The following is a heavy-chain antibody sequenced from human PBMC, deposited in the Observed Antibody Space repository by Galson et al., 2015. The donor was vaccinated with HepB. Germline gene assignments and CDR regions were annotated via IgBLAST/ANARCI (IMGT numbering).Heavy chain of an antibody. J-gene: IGHJ4*02. CDR2: IYYSGST. D-gene: IGHD2-2*01. Sequence: TLSLTCTVSGGSISSGGYYWSWIRQHPGKGLEWIGYIYYSGSTYYNPSLKSRVTISVDTSKNQFSLKLSSVTATDTAVYYCADLPIYCSSTSCYQKSFDYWGQGTLVTVSS. V-gene: IGHV4-31*03. CDR3: ADLPIYCSSTSCYQKSFDY. CDR1: GGSISSGGYY.